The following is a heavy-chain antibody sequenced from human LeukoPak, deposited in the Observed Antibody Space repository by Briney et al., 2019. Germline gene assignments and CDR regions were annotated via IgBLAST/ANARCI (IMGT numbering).Heavy chain of an antibody. D-gene: IGHD4-23*01. CDR1: GFTFNNYA. V-gene: IGHV3-23*01. CDR2: ISGTGGSA. J-gene: IGHJ4*02. Sequence: GGSLRLSCAASGFTFNNYAMNWVRQGPGEGLEWVSAISGTGGSAYYADSVKGRFTISRDNSKNTLYLQMNGLRAEDTAIYYCAKGSAQWELYDYWGQGTLVTVSS. CDR3: AKGSAQWELYDY.